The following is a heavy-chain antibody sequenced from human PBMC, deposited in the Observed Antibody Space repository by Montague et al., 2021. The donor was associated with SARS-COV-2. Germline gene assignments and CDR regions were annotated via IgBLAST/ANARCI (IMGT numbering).Heavy chain of an antibody. CDR2: IYWDDDK. CDR3: ARYGDYGSWFDP. D-gene: IGHD4-17*01. J-gene: IGHJ5*02. V-gene: IGHV2-5*02. Sequence: PALVKPTQTLTLTCTFSGFSLNTSGEGVGWVRQPPGKALAWLALIYWDDDKRYSPSLKSRSTISKDTTKNEVVLTVANMDPVDTATYYCARYGDYGSWFDPWGQGTLVTVSS. CDR1: GFSLNTSGEG.